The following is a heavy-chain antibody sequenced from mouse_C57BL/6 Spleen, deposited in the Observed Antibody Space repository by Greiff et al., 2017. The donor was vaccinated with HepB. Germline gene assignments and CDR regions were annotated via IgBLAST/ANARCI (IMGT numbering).Heavy chain of an antibody. D-gene: IGHD2-1*01. V-gene: IGHV10-3*01. CDR2: IRSKSSNYAT. CDR1: GFTFNTYA. CDR3: VREGNSYYAMGY. Sequence: EVQGVESGGGLVQPKGSLKLSCAASGFTFNTYAMHWVRPAPGKGLEWVARIRSKSSNYATYYADSVKDRFTISREDSQSMLYLQMNNLKTEDTAMYDCVREGNSYYAMGYWGQGTSVTVSS. J-gene: IGHJ4*01.